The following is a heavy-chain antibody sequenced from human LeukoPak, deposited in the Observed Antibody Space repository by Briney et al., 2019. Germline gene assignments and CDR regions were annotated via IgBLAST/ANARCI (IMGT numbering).Heavy chain of an antibody. CDR1: GYTFTSYY. D-gene: IGHD3-10*01. J-gene: IGHJ4*02. V-gene: IGHV1-46*01. Sequence: ASVKVSSRASGYTFTSYYMHWVRQAPGQGLEWMGIIKPSGGRTTYAQKFQGRVTMTRDTSTSTVHMELNSLRSEDTAVYYCARAYGSVRESDYWGQEPVVSVSS. CDR2: IKPSGGRT. CDR3: ARAYGSVRESDY.